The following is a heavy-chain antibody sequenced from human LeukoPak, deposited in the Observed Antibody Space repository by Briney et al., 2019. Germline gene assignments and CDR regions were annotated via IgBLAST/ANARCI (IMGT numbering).Heavy chain of an antibody. Sequence: SETLSLTCTVSGGSISSYYWSWIRQPPGKGLEWIGEINHSGSTNYNPSLKSRVTISVDTSKNQFSLKLSSVTAADTAVYYCARVGMAYCSGGSCYEDYWGQGTLVTVSS. CDR1: GGSISSYY. J-gene: IGHJ4*02. D-gene: IGHD2-15*01. CDR2: INHSGST. CDR3: ARVGMAYCSGGSCYEDY. V-gene: IGHV4-34*01.